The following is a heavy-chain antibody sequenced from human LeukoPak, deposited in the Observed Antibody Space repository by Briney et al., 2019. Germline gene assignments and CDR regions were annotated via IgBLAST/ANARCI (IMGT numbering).Heavy chain of an antibody. CDR2: IYTSGST. Sequence: PSETLSLTCTVSGGSISSGSYYWSWIRQPAGKGLEWIGRIYTSGSTNYNPSLKSRVTISIDTSKNQFSLRLTSVTAADTAVYFCARERSSDYVLAIFYYYMDFWGKGTPVTVSS. V-gene: IGHV4-61*02. CDR3: ARERSSDYVLAIFYYYMDF. D-gene: IGHD5-12*01. CDR1: GGSISSGSYY. J-gene: IGHJ6*03.